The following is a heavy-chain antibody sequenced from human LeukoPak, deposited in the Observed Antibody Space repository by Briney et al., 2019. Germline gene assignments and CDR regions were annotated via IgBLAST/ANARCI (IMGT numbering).Heavy chain of an antibody. CDR3: AKAPFYSNYDQLFDY. Sequence: GGSLRLSCAASGFPFSKYTMNWVRRAPGKGLEWVSLITSSSTYVESADSVKGRFTISRDNAKNSLYLQMNSLRAEDTALYYCAKAPFYSNYDQLFDYWGQGTLVTVSS. V-gene: IGHV3-21*04. D-gene: IGHD4-11*01. CDR2: ITSSSTYV. CDR1: GFPFSKYT. J-gene: IGHJ4*02.